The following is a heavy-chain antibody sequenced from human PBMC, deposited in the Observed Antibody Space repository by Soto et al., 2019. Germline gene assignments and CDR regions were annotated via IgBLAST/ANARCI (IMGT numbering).Heavy chain of an antibody. V-gene: IGHV3-74*01. CDR3: ARGQGAAIGDYYYHGMDV. CDR2: IKSDGSGT. Sequence: PGGSLRLSCAASGFPFSNYWMHWVRQAPGKGLVWVSRIKSDGSGTAYADSVKGRFTISRDNAKNTLYLQMNSLRAEDTAVYYCARGQGAAIGDYYYHGMDVWGQGTTVTVSS. CDR1: GFPFSNYW. D-gene: IGHD2-2*02. J-gene: IGHJ6*02.